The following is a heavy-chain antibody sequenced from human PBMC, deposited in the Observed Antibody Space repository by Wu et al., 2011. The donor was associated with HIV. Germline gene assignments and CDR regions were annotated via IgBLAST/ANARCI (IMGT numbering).Heavy chain of an antibody. V-gene: IGHV1-69*14. J-gene: IGHJ6*03. CDR2: IIPIFGTP. Sequence: QDQLVQSGAEVKKPGSSVKVSCKASGGTFSSYAISWVRQAPGQGLEWMGGIIPIFGTPNYAQKFQGRVTITADKSTSTAYMELSSLRSDDTALYYCARSGGRVPVAIQVYSYYYTWTSGAKGPRSPSP. CDR3: ARSGGRVPVAIQVYSYYYTWTS. CDR1: GGTFSSYA. D-gene: IGHD2-2*02.